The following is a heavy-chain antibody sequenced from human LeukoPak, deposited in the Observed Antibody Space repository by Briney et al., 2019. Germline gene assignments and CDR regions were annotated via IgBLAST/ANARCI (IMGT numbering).Heavy chain of an antibody. D-gene: IGHD4-17*01. J-gene: IGHJ5*02. CDR2: ISSSSSYI. CDR3: ARRSTVTTHNWFDP. CDR1: GFTFSSYS. V-gene: IGHV3-21*01. Sequence: GGSLRLSCAASGFTFSSYSMNWVRQAPGKGLEWVSSISSSSSYIYYADSVKGRFTISRDNAKNSLYLQMNSLRAEDTAVYCCARRSTVTTHNWFDPWGQGTLVTVSS.